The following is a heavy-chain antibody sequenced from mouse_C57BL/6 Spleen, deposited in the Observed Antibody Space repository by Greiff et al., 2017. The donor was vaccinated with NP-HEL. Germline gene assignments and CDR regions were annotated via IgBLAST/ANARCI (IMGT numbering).Heavy chain of an antibody. J-gene: IGHJ4*01. CDR1: GFTFSDYG. V-gene: IGHV5-17*01. Sequence: DVMLVESGGGLVKPGGSLKLSCAASGFTFSDYGMHWVRQAPEKGLEWVAYISSGSSTIYYADTVKGRFTISRDNAKNTLFLQMTSLRSEDTAMYYCARLGLLPSMDYWGQGTSVTVSS. CDR2: ISSGSSTI. D-gene: IGHD2-3*01. CDR3: ARLGLLPSMDY.